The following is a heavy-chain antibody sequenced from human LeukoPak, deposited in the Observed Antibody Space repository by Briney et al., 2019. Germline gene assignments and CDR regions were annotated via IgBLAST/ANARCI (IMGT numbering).Heavy chain of an antibody. CDR3: ARGRDSSSWYVHYFDY. J-gene: IGHJ4*02. CDR1: SGSFTSGGYY. V-gene: IGHV4-31*03. Sequence: LQTLSLTCTVSSGSFTSGGYYWSWIRQHPGKGLEWIGYTYYFGSTYYNPSLKSRVTISVDTSKNQFSLKLTSVTAADTAVYYCARGRDSSSWYVHYFDYWGQGTLGTVSS. D-gene: IGHD6-13*01. CDR2: TYYFGST.